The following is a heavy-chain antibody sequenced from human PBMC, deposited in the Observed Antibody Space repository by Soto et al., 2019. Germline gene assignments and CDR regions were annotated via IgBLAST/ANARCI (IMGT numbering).Heavy chain of an antibody. CDR1: GFTFDDYA. Sequence: SLRLSCAASGFTFDDYAMHWVRQAPGKGLEWVSGISWNSGSIGYADSVKGRFTISRDNAKNSLYLQMNSLRAEDTALYYCAKGGVVVVTAIGYWGQGTLVTVSS. V-gene: IGHV3-9*01. D-gene: IGHD2-21*02. CDR3: AKGGVVVVTAIGY. CDR2: ISWNSGSI. J-gene: IGHJ4*02.